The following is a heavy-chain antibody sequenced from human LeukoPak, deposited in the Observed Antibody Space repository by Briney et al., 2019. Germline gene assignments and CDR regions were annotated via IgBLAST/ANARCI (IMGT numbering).Heavy chain of an antibody. CDR2: ISYDGSVK. Sequence: PGGSLRLSCEVSEFTFSSYAMHWVRQAPGKGLEWVAVISYDGSVKFHADSVKGRFTVSRDNSKNTLYLQMNSLRVDDTAVYYCAKRHYGSGSYLGGIDYWGQGTLVTVSS. V-gene: IGHV3-30*04. D-gene: IGHD3-10*01. CDR3: AKRHYGSGSYLGGIDY. CDR1: EFTFSSYA. J-gene: IGHJ4*02.